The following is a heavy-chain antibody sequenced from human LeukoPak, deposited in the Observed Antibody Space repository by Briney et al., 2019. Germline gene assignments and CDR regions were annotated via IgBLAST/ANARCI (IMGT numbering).Heavy chain of an antibody. CDR2: IYPGDSDT. Sequence: GESLKISCKGSGYSFTSYWIGWVRQMPGKGLEWMGIIYPGDSDTRYSPSFQGQVTISADKSISTAYLQWSSLKASDTAMYYCARHPLVGATTDYYYYMDVWGKGTTVTVSS. J-gene: IGHJ6*03. CDR1: GYSFTSYW. D-gene: IGHD1-26*01. V-gene: IGHV5-51*01. CDR3: ARHPLVGATTDYYYYMDV.